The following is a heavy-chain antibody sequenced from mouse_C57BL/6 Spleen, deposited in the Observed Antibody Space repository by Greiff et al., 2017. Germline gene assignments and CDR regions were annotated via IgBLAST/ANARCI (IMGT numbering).Heavy chain of an antibody. J-gene: IGHJ2*01. CDR1: GYAFSSYW. D-gene: IGHD1-1*01. Sequence: QVQLQHSGAELVKPGASVKISCKASGYAFSSYWMNWVKQRPGKGLEWIGQIYPGDGDTNYNGKFKGKATLTADKSSSTAYMQLSSLTSEDSAVYFCARTGTTVVADYFDYWGQGTTLTVSS. CDR3: ARTGTTVVADYFDY. CDR2: IYPGDGDT. V-gene: IGHV1-80*01.